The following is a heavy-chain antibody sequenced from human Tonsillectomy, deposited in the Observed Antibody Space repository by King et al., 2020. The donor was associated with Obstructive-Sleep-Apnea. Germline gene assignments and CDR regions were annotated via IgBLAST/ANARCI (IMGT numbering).Heavy chain of an antibody. D-gene: IGHD6-19*01. CDR2: ISSNGGST. J-gene: IGHJ4*02. V-gene: IGHV3-64*01. CDR1: GFTFSSYA. CDR3: ARDRVFSSGGPYYYFDY. Sequence: VQLVESGGGLVQPGGSLRLSCAASGFTFSSYAMHWVRQAPGKGLEYVSAISSNGGSTYYANSVKGRFTISRDNSKNTLYLQMGSLRAEDMAVYYCARDRVFSSGGPYYYFDYWGQGTLVTVSS.